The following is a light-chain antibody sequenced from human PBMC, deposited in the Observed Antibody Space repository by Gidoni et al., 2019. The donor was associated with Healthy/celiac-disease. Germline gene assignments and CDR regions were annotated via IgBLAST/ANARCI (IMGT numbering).Light chain of an antibody. Sequence: EIVLTQSLATLSLSPGERATLSCMASQSISSSLAWYQQKPGQAPRLLIYDASNRATGIPARFSGSGSGTDFTLIIRSLEPEDVAVDYCQHRSNWPPPITFGQGTRLEIK. CDR1: QSISSS. CDR2: DAS. CDR3: QHRSNWPPPIT. J-gene: IGKJ5*01. V-gene: IGKV3-11*01.